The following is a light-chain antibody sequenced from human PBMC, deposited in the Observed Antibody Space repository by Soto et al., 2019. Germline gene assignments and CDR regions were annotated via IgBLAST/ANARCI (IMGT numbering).Light chain of an antibody. CDR3: QQYYSYWT. CDR1: QSIGRW. CDR2: DAS. V-gene: IGKV1-5*01. J-gene: IGKJ1*01. Sequence: DIQMTQSPSTLSASVGDTVTVTCRASQSIGRWLAWYQQKPGKAPKLLIFDASTLENGVPARFSGSRSGPEVSLTISSLQPDDFATYYCQQYYSYWTFGQGTKVEIK.